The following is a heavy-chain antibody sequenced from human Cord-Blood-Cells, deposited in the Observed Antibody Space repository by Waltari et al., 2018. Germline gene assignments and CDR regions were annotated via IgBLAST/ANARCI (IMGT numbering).Heavy chain of an antibody. CDR3: AKSDTVTTYYFDY. CDR2: ISYDGSNK. D-gene: IGHD4-17*01. J-gene: IGHJ4*02. CDR1: GFTFRRYG. Sequence: QVQLVESGGGVVQPGRSLRLSCAASGFTFRRYGMPWVSQAPGKGLEWVAVISYDGSNKYYADSVKGRFTISRDNSKNTLYLQMNSLRAEDTAVYYCAKSDTVTTYYFDYWGQGTLVTVSS. V-gene: IGHV3-30*18.